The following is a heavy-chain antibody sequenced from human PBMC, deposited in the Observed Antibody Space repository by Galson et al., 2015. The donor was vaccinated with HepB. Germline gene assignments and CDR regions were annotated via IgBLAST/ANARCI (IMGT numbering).Heavy chain of an antibody. Sequence: PLRLSCAASGFTFSNSAMSWVRQAPGKGLEWVSAVSGSGDSTYYADFVKGRFTISRDNSKNTLYLQMNSLRAEDTAVYYCAKERWLAATQYYFNYWGQGTLVTVSS. CDR1: GFTFSNSA. D-gene: IGHD1-26*01. J-gene: IGHJ4*02. CDR2: VSGSGDST. CDR3: AKERWLAATQYYFNY. V-gene: IGHV3-23*01.